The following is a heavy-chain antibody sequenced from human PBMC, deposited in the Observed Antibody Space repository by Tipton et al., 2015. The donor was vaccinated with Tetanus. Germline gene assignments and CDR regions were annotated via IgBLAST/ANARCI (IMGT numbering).Heavy chain of an antibody. CDR1: GGSVSSSSYY. CDR2: IYYSGST. CDR3: ARDNRVPLRFGELLEFYYYYGMDV. V-gene: IGHV4-61*01. J-gene: IGHJ6*02. D-gene: IGHD3-10*01. Sequence: TLSLTCTVSGGSVSSSSYYWGWIRQPPGKGLEWIGYIYYSGSTNYNPSLKSRVTISVDTSKNQFSLKLSSVTAADTAVYYCARDNRVPLRFGELLEFYYYYGMDVWGQGTTVTVSS.